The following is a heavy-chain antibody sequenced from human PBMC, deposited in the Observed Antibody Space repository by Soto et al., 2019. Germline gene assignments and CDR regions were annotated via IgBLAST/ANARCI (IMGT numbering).Heavy chain of an antibody. CDR1: GFTFSSYA. J-gene: IGHJ5*02. V-gene: IGHV3-30-3*01. CDR2: ISYDGSNK. D-gene: IGHD6-19*01. CDR3: ARDHSSGWSPWFDP. Sequence: QVQLVESGGGVVQPGRSLRLSCAASGFTFSSYAMHWVRQAPGKGLEWVAVISYDGSNKYYADSVKGRFTISRDNSKNTLNLQMNSLRAEDTAVYYCARDHSSGWSPWFDPWGQGTLVTVSS.